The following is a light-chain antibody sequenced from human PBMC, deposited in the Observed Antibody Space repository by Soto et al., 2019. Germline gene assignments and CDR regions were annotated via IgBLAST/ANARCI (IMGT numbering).Light chain of an antibody. Sequence: QSVLTQPASVSGSPGQSITISCTGTSSDVGGYNYVSWYQHHPGKAPKLMIYEVTNRPSGVSIRFSGSKSGTTASLTITGLQAEDEADYYCQSYDSSLSGFVFGTGTKVTVL. CDR2: EVT. J-gene: IGLJ1*01. CDR1: SSDVGGYNY. CDR3: QSYDSSLSGFV. V-gene: IGLV2-14*01.